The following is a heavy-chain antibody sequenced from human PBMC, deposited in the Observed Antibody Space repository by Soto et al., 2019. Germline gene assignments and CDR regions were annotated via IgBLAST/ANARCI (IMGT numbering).Heavy chain of an antibody. D-gene: IGHD6-6*01. CDR1: GGSISSGGYY. Sequence: QVQLQESGPGLVKPSQTLSLTCTVSGGSISSGGYYWSWIRQHPGKGLEWIGYIYYSGSTYYNPSLKSRVTISVDTSKNQFSLKLSSVTAADTAVYCCARITAGYSSSSGPDYWGQGTLVTVSS. CDR3: ARITAGYSSSSGPDY. J-gene: IGHJ4*02. CDR2: IYYSGST. V-gene: IGHV4-31*03.